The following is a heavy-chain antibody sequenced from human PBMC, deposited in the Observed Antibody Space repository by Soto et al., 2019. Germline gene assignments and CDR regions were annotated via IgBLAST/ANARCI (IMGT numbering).Heavy chain of an antibody. CDR1: GYSFTSYW. Sequence: GASLKISCKGSGYSFTSYWIGWVRQMPGKDLEWMGTIYPGDSDTRYSPSFQGQVTISADKSISTAYLQWSSLKASDTAMYYCARTAAAGKNYYGIDVWGQGT. D-gene: IGHD6-13*01. CDR3: ARTAAAGKNYYGIDV. J-gene: IGHJ6*02. CDR2: IYPGDSDT. V-gene: IGHV5-51*01.